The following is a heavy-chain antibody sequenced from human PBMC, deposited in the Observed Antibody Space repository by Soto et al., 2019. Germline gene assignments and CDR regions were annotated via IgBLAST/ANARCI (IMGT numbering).Heavy chain of an antibody. V-gene: IGHV4-38-2*01. CDR1: GYSISSGYY. Sequence: LSLTCAVSGYSISSGYYWGWIRQPPGKGLEWIGSIYHSGSTYYNPSLKSRVTISVDTSKNQFSLKLSSVTAADTAVYYCATESMVRGVPYFDYWGQGTLVTVSS. J-gene: IGHJ4*02. CDR2: IYHSGST. CDR3: ATESMVRGVPYFDY. D-gene: IGHD3-10*01.